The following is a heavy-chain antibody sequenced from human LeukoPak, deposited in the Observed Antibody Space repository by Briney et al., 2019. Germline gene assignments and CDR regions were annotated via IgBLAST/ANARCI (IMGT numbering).Heavy chain of an antibody. D-gene: IGHD1-26*01. J-gene: IGHJ4*02. CDR3: ARDSGSGNNGY. V-gene: IGHV1-3*01. Sequence: ASVKVSCKASGYTFTSYAIHWVRQAPGQRLEWMGWISAGNGNTKYSQNFQGRVTFISNTSATTAFMELSSLRSEDAAVYYCARDSGSGNNGYWGRGTLVTVSS. CDR2: ISAGNGNT. CDR1: GYTFTSYA.